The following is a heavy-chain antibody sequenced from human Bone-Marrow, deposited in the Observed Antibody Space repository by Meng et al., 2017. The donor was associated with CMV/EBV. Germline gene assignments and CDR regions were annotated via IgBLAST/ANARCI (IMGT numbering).Heavy chain of an antibody. J-gene: IGHJ4*02. V-gene: IGHV4-4*07. CDR3: ARGSFCSSANCYRAFYS. CDR2: IYTSGST. D-gene: IGHD2-2*01. Sequence: SETLSLTCTVSGGSISSYYWSWIRQPAGKGLEWIGRIYTSGSTNYNPSLKSRVTMSVDTSKNQFSLKLNSVTAADTAVYYCARGSFCSSANCYRAFYSWGQGTLVTVSS. CDR1: GGSISSYY.